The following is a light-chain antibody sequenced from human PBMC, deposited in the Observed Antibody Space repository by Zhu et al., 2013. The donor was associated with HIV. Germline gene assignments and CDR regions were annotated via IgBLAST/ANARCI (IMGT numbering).Light chain of an antibody. CDR1: QDIINY. CDR3: LQHRHSPRT. V-gene: IGKV1-17*03. CDR2: AAS. Sequence: DIQMTQSPSAMSASVGDRVTITCRASQDIINYLAWFQQKPGTVPKRLIYAASSLQSGVPSRFSGSGSGTEFTLTISSLQPEDSATYYCLQHRHSPRTFGQGTTVDI. J-gene: IGKJ1*01.